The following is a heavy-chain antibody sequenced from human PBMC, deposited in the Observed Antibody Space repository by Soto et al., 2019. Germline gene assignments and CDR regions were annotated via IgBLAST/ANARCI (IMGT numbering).Heavy chain of an antibody. Sequence: SQTLSLTCAISGDSVSSNSAAWNWIRQSPSRGLEWLGRTYYRSKWYNDYAVSVKSRITINPDTSKNQFSLQLNSVTTEDTAVYYCARGVLFGEQDYYYYGMDVWGQGTTVTVSS. CDR3: ARGVLFGEQDYYYYGMDV. CDR2: TYYRSKWYN. V-gene: IGHV6-1*01. D-gene: IGHD3-10*01. CDR1: GDSVSSNSAA. J-gene: IGHJ6*02.